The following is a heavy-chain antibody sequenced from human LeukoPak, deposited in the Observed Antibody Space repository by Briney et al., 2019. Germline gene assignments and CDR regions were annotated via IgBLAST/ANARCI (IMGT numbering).Heavy chain of an antibody. CDR2: IYYSGST. CDR1: GGSISSYY. CDR3: ARDGRIRGYCSSSCHSVDAFDI. Sequence: PSETLSLTCTVSGGSISSYYWSWIRQPPGKGLEWIGYIYYSGSTNYNPSLKSRVTISVDTSKIQFSLELSSVTAADTAVYYCARDGRIRGYCSSSCHSVDAFDIRGQGTMVTVSS. J-gene: IGHJ3*02. V-gene: IGHV4-59*01. D-gene: IGHD2-2*01.